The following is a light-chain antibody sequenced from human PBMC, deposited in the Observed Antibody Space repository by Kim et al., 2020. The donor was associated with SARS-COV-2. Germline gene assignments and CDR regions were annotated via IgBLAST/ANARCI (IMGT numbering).Light chain of an antibody. CDR2: DNN. CDR1: SSNIGNNY. CDR3: GTWDSSLSAWV. J-gene: IGLJ3*02. V-gene: IGLV1-51*01. Sequence: GQKVTISCSGSSSNIGNNYVSWYQQLPGTAPKLLIYDNNKRPSGIPDRFSGSKSGPSATLGITGLQTGDEADYYCGTWDSSLSAWVFGGGTQLTVL.